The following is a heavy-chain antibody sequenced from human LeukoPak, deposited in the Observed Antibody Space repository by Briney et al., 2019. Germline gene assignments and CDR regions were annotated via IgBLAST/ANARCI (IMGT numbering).Heavy chain of an antibody. CDR3: AKDDDWGRYKH. V-gene: IGHV3-23*01. CDR2: ISPSGGIT. CDR1: GFTFSSYW. J-gene: IGHJ1*01. D-gene: IGHD3-16*01. Sequence: GGSLRLSCAASGFTFSSYWMSWVRQAPGKGLEWVSGISPSGGITYYTDSVKGRFTISRDNSKNTQSLQMNSLRAEDTAVYYCAKDDDWGRYKHWGQGTLVTVSS.